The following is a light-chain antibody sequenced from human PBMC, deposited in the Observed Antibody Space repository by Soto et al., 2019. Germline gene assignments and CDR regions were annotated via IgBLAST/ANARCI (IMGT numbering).Light chain of an antibody. CDR2: GNS. CDR1: SPNIGAGYN. CDR3: QSYDSSLSGYV. Sequence: QSVLTPPPSVSGAPGQRVTISCTGSSPNIGAGYNVHWYQQLPGTAPKLLIYGNSNRPSGVPDRFSGSKSGTSASLAITGLQAEDEADYYCQSYDSSLSGYVFGTGTKLTVL. V-gene: IGLV1-40*01. J-gene: IGLJ1*01.